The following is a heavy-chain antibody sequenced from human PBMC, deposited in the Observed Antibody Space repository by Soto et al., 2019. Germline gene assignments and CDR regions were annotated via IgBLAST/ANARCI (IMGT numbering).Heavy chain of an antibody. J-gene: IGHJ5*02. D-gene: IGHD6-19*01. CDR1: GFTFISYA. CDR3: SKDLHSSGWYDGFDP. CDR2: ISGSGGST. Sequence: GGSLRLSCAASGFTFISYAMSWVRQAPGKGLEWVSAISGSGGSTYYADSVKGRFTISRDNSKNTLYLQMNSLRAEDTAVYYCSKDLHSSGWYDGFDPWGQGTLVTVSS. V-gene: IGHV3-23*01.